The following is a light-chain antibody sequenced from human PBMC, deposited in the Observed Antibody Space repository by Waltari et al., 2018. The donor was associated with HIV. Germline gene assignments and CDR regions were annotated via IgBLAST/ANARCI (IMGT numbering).Light chain of an antibody. CDR1: TGAVTRGRH. V-gene: IGLV7-46*01. J-gene: IGLJ2*01. Sequence: QAVVTQEPSLTVSPGGTVTLTCGSSTGAVTRGRHAYWFQQKTGQAPKTLIYDTNNKHSWTPARFSGSLLGGKAALTLSGAQPEDEAKYYCLLSYAGARPVVFGGGTQLTVL. CDR2: DTN. CDR3: LLSYAGARPVV.